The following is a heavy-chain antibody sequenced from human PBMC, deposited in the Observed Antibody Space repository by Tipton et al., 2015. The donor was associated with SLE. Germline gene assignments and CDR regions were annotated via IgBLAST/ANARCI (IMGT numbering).Heavy chain of an antibody. Sequence: TLSLTCAVYGGSFSDYYWSWIRQPPGKGLEWIGEINHSGSTNYNPSLKSRVTISVDTSKNQFSLKLSSVTAADTAMYYCARGLWGYYYYMDVWGKGTTVTVSS. CDR2: INHSGST. CDR1: GGSFSDYY. CDR3: ARGLWGYYYYMDV. J-gene: IGHJ6*03. V-gene: IGHV4-34*01. D-gene: IGHD3-16*01.